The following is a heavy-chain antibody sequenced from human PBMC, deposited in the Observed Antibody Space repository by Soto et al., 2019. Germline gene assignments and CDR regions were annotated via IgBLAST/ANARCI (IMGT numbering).Heavy chain of an antibody. Sequence: QLQLQESGPGLVKPSETLSLTCTVSGGSISSRSYYWGWIRQPPGKRLEWIGGMYYSVSTYFNQSLKSRGTISVDTAKTLFSLKLSSVTAADTAVYYCARWYGSEVFDYWGQGTLVTVSS. CDR2: MYYSVST. CDR3: ARWYGSEVFDY. D-gene: IGHD3-10*01. J-gene: IGHJ4*02. V-gene: IGHV4-39*01. CDR1: GGSISSRSYY.